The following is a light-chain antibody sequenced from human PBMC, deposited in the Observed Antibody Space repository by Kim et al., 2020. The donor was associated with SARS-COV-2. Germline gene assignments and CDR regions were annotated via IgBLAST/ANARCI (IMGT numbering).Light chain of an antibody. Sequence: SVKLTCPLHSEHSKNPIAWHQQPPGKGPRYLMKVEKDGSHTKGDEVPDRFSGSSSWAGPYLTISGLQFEDEAAYYCQTWGTGFVVFGGGTQLTLL. CDR2: VEKDGSH. J-gene: IGLJ3*02. CDR1: SEHSKNP. V-gene: IGLV4-69*01. CDR3: QTWGTGFVV.